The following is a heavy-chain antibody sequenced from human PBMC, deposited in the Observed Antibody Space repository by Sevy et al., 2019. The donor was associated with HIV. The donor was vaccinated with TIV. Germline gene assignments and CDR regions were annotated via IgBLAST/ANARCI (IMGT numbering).Heavy chain of an antibody. V-gene: IGHV3-49*03. J-gene: IGHJ4*02. CDR3: TRRASRVYGDHLNLY. CDR1: GFTFGDYA. CDR2: FRRETYGETT. D-gene: IGHD2-21*02. Sequence: GGSLRLSCTASGFTFGDYAMSWFRQAPGRGLEWVGFFRRETYGETTEYAASVKGRFTVSRDDSKIIVYLQMNSLKTEDTAVYYCTRRASRVYGDHLNLYWGQGTLVTVSS.